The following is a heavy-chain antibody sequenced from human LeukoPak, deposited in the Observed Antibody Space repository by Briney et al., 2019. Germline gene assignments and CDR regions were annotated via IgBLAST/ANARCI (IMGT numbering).Heavy chain of an antibody. CDR1: GGSISSSSYY. V-gene: IGHV4-39*07. J-gene: IGHJ3*02. Sequence: SETLSLTCTVSGGSISSSSYYWGWIRQPPGKGLEWIGTIYYTGSAYYNPSLKSRITISVDTSKNHFSLKVSSVTAADTAVYYCARRGAYNWNPGRYAFDIWGQGTMVTVSS. CDR2: IYYTGSA. D-gene: IGHD1-20*01. CDR3: ARRGAYNWNPGRYAFDI.